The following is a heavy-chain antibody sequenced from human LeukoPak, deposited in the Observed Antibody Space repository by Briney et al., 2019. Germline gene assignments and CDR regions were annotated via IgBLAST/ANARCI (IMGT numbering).Heavy chain of an antibody. D-gene: IGHD2-21*01. CDR2: IRYDGLKK. CDR3: AKDRETFSSYGYFDY. CDR1: GFTFSTYD. Sequence: PGGSLRLSCATSGFTFSTYDMHWVRQAPGKGLEWVAHIRYDGLKKRYADPVRGRVTVSRDNSKNTLYLQMNSLRAEDTAVYYCAKDRETFSSYGYFDYWGQGTLVPVSS. J-gene: IGHJ4*02. V-gene: IGHV3-30*02.